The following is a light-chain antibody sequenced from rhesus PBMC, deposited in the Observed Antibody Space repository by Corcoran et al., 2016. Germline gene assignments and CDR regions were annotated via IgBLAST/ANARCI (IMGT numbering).Light chain of an antibody. CDR1: QSFRNW. J-gene: IGKJ3*01. CDR2: KAS. Sequence: DIQMTQSPSSLSASVGDTVTITCRASQSFRNWLAWYQHKPGKAPKLRIYKASTLQSGVPSRFSGSGSGTDFTLSISGLQSEDFATYYCQQYSSSPFTFGPGTKLDVK. CDR3: QQYSSSPFT. V-gene: IGKV1-22*01.